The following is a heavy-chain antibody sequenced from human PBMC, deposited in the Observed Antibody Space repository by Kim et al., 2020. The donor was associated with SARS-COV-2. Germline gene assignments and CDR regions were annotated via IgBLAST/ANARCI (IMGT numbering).Heavy chain of an antibody. V-gene: IGHV3-23*01. CDR3: AKGRRGYCSSTSCYTPIYYYYGMDV. CDR2: ISGSGGST. CDR1: GFTFSSYA. J-gene: IGHJ6*02. Sequence: GGSLRLSCAASGFTFSSYAMSWVRQAPGKGLEWVSAISGSGGSTYYADSVKGRFTISRDNSKNTLYLQMNSLRAEDTAVYYCAKGRRGYCSSTSCYTPIYYYYGMDVWGQGTTVTVSS. D-gene: IGHD2-2*02.